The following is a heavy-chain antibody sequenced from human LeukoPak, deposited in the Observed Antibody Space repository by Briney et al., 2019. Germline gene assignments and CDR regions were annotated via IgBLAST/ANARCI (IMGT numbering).Heavy chain of an antibody. CDR3: SKDISLRYYDSSGYSPFDY. D-gene: IGHD3-22*01. CDR2: ISGSWVST. Sequence: PVGSLRLSCAASGVTFTSYAMSSVRQAPGKGLEWVSAISGSWVSTYYADSVKGRFTTSRDNSKNTLYLQMNSLRAEDTAVYYCSKDISLRYYDSSGYSPFDYWGQGTLVTVSS. CDR1: GVTFTSYA. J-gene: IGHJ4*02. V-gene: IGHV3-23*01.